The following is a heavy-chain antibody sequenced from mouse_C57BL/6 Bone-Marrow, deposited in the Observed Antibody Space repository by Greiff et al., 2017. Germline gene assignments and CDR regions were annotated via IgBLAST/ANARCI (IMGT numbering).Heavy chain of an antibody. Sequence: EVKLMESGGDLVKPGGSLKLFCAASGFTFSSYGMSWVRQTPDKRLEWVATISSGGSYTYYPDSVKGRFTISRDNAKNTLYLQMSSLKSEDTAMYYCARLGNSAWFAYWGQGTLVTVSA. J-gene: IGHJ3*01. CDR1: GFTFSSYG. V-gene: IGHV5-6*01. CDR2: ISSGGSYT. CDR3: ARLGNSAWFAY. D-gene: IGHD2-1*01.